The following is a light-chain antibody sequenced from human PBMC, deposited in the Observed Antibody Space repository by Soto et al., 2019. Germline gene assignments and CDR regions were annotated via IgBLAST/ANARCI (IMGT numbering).Light chain of an antibody. V-gene: IGKV3-20*01. CDR3: QQYEIAPKT. J-gene: IGKJ1*01. Sequence: EIVLTQSPGTLSLSPGERAALCCRASQSLLSNHLAWYQQKPGQAPRLLIYGASNRAAGIPDRFSGSGSGTDFTLSISRLEPEDFAVYYCQQYEIAPKTFGQGTKVEIK. CDR2: GAS. CDR1: QSLLSNH.